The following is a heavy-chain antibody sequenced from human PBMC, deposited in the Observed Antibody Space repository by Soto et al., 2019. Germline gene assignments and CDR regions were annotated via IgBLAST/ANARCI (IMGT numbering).Heavy chain of an antibody. CDR3: ARDQGITTFGVYSMYYYGMAV. Sequence: VNRSWKSAVYRNTEYLISCRIHNHDQGLEWLGWINTDNGNTNYAQHLQGRVTLTTDTSTSTAYMDLRSLRSDDTAVYYCARDQGITTFGVYSMYYYGMAVWGPGTTVTVSS. J-gene: IGHJ6*02. D-gene: IGHD3-3*01. V-gene: IGHV1-18*01. CDR1: VYRNTEYL. CDR2: INTDNGNT.